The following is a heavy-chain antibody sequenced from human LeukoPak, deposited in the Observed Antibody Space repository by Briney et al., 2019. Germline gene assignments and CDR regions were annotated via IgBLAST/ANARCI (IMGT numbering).Heavy chain of an antibody. CDR2: ISSSSSYI. CDR3: ARGEMATILGPY. Sequence: GGSLRLSCAASGFTFSSYAMSWVRQAPGKGLEWVSSISSSSSYIYYADSVKGRFTISRDNAKNSLYLQMNSLRAEDTAVYYCARGEMATILGPYWGQGTLVTVSS. J-gene: IGHJ4*02. V-gene: IGHV3-21*01. D-gene: IGHD5-24*01. CDR1: GFTFSSYA.